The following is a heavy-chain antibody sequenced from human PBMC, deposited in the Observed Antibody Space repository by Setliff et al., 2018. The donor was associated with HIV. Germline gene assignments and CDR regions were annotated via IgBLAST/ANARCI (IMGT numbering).Heavy chain of an antibody. Sequence: ASVKVSCKASGYSFTNHAVHWVRQAPGQRLEWMGWIKVGSGNTQYSKEFRGRVTITRDTSATTAYMELSSLTSEDTAVYYCARDGCSGQSCYLYNWFDPWGQGTLVTVSS. D-gene: IGHD2-15*01. CDR1: GYSFTNHA. CDR2: IKVGSGNT. V-gene: IGHV1-3*01. J-gene: IGHJ5*02. CDR3: ARDGCSGQSCYLYNWFDP.